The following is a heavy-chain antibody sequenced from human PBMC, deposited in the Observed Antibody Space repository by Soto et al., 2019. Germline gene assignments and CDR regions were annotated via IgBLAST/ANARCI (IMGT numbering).Heavy chain of an antibody. CDR2: ASYTGDT. V-gene: IGHV4-59*08. Sequence: QVQLQQSGPRLVKPSETLSLTCTVSSGPDRSHNWGWIRQPPGRGLEWLGYASYTGDTAYNPSRRGRVTISADTSTNDISLTLNSVTAADTAVYYCVRQGIDYLHGLVDVWGQGTTVSVSS. D-gene: IGHD4-17*01. CDR1: SGPDRSHN. J-gene: IGHJ6*02. CDR3: VRQGIDYLHGLVDV.